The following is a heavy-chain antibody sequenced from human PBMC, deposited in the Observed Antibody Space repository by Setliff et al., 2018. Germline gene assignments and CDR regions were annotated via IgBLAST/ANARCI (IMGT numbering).Heavy chain of an antibody. Sequence: PGGSLRLSCAASGFTFSSYSMNWVRQAPGKGLEWVSSISSSSSYIYYADSVKGRFTISRDNAKNSLYLQMNSLRAEDTAVYYCARGYLHDYSNPSSLNYYYYYMDVWGKRTTVTVSS. CDR1: GFTFSSYS. CDR3: ARGYLHDYSNPSSLNYYYYYMDV. CDR2: ISSSSSYI. D-gene: IGHD4-4*01. V-gene: IGHV3-21*01. J-gene: IGHJ6*03.